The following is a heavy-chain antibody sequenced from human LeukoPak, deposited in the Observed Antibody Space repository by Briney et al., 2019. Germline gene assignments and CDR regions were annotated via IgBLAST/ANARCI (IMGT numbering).Heavy chain of an antibody. CDR3: ARVADSSGYCALDY. CDR1: GGSISSYY. V-gene: IGHV4-4*07. D-gene: IGHD3-22*01. CDR2: ICTSGST. J-gene: IGHJ4*02. Sequence: PSETLSLTCTVSGGSISSYYWSWVRQPAGKGLEWIGRICTSGSTNYNPSLKSRVTMSVDTSKNQFSLKLSSVTAADTAVYYCARVADSSGYCALDYWGQGTLSPSPQ.